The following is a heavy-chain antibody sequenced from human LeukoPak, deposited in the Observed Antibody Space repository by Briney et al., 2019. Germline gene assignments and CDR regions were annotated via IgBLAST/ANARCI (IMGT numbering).Heavy chain of an antibody. V-gene: IGHV4-4*02. CDR1: GGSISSSNW. D-gene: IGHD6-19*01. CDR2: IYTSGST. Sequence: SETLSLTCAVSGGSISSSNWWSWVRQPPGKGLEWIGRIYTSGSTNYNPSLKSRVTISVDTSKNQFSLKLSSVTAADTAVYYCARTSSSGLVGGYYFDYWGQGTLVTVSS. CDR3: ARTSSSGLVGGYYFDY. J-gene: IGHJ4*02.